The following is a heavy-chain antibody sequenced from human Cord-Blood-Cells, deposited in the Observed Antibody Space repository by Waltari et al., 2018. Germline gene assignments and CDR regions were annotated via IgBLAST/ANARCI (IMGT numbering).Heavy chain of an antibody. D-gene: IGHD6-13*01. CDR1: GYTFTSYD. J-gene: IGHJ4*02. CDR3: ARGRIAAAGTPAGGDY. Sequence: QVQLVQSGAEVKKPGASVKVSCKASGYTFTSYDINWVRQATGQGLEWMGWMNPNSGNTGYAQKVQGRVTMTRNTSISTAYMELSSLRAEDTAVYYCARGRIAAAGTPAGGDYWGQGTLVTVSS. V-gene: IGHV1-8*01. CDR2: MNPNSGNT.